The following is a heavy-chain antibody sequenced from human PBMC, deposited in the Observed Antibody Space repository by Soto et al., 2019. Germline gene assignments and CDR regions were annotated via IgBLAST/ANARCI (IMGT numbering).Heavy chain of an antibody. D-gene: IGHD6-19*01. Sequence: PSETLSLTCAVYGGSFSGYYWSWIRQPPGKGLEWIGEINHSGSTNYNPSLKSRVTISVDTSKNQFSLKLSSVTAADTAVYYCASADSSGWYFTYWGQGTLVTVS. J-gene: IGHJ4*02. V-gene: IGHV4-34*01. CDR1: GGSFSGYY. CDR3: ASADSSGWYFTY. CDR2: INHSGST.